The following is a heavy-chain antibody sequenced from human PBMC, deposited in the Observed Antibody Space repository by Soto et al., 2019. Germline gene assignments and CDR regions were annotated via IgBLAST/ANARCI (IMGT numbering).Heavy chain of an antibody. CDR2: IIGNSEAT. CDR1: GFNFNIYA. J-gene: IGHJ4*02. Sequence: PGGSLRLSCAAYGFNFNIYAMNWVRQAPGKGLEWVACIIGNSEATYYADSVKGRFTISRDNSNHILYLQLSSLRVEDTAIYYWAKDLRPDGRYVLAYGGKGTQVTVSS. CDR3: AKDLRPDGRYVLAY. D-gene: IGHD3-16*01. V-gene: IGHV3-23*01.